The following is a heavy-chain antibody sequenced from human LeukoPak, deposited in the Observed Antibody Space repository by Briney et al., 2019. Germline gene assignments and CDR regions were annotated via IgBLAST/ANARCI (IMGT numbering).Heavy chain of an antibody. CDR1: GYILTNFY. CDR3: AREGGGYKSGSFDY. Sequence: ASVKVSCKASGYILTNFYIHWVRKAPGQGLEWMGWINPNSGDTNPAQKFQGRVTMTRDTSISTAYMDLSSLISDDAAVCYCAREGGGYKSGSFDYWGQGTLVTVSA. J-gene: IGHJ4*02. CDR2: INPNSGDT. V-gene: IGHV1-2*02. D-gene: IGHD5-18*01.